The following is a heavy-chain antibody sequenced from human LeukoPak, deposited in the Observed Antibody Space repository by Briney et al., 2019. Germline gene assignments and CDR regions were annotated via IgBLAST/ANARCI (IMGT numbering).Heavy chain of an antibody. CDR3: ATYYYDSIWGFDP. V-gene: IGHV3-21*04. CDR2: ISSSSSYI. D-gene: IGHD3-22*01. J-gene: IGHJ5*02. CDR1: GFTFSSHS. Sequence: GGSLILSCAASGFTFSSHSMNWVRQAPGKGLEWVSSISSSSSYIYYADSVKGRFTISRDNAKKSLYLQMDSLRAEDTAVYYCATYYYDSIWGFDPWGQGTLVTVSS.